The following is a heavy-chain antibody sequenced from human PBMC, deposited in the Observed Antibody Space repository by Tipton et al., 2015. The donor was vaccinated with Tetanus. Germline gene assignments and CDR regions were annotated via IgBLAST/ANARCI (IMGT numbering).Heavy chain of an antibody. CDR3: ARLPYYDNGYLGSMDV. CDR1: GYNFTTYW. D-gene: IGHD3-3*01. V-gene: IGHV5-10-1*01. J-gene: IGHJ6*02. Sequence: QLVQSGAEVKKPGESLRISCKGSGYNFTTYWINWVRQMPRKGLEWMGRIDPTDSYTNDSPPLQGHVTISVDKPINTAYLQWNSLKPSDPAIYYCARLPYYDNGYLGSMDVGGQGATVIVSS. CDR2: IDPTDSYT.